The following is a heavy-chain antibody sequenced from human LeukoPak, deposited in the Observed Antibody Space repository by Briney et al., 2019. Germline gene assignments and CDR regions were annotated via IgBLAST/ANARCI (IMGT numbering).Heavy chain of an antibody. V-gene: IGHV1-2*02. Sequence: ASVKVSCKASGYTFTGYYMHWVRQAPGQGLEWMGWINPNSGGTNYAQKFQGRVTMTRDTSISTAYMELSRLRSDDTAVYYCAKIVGAMVNRPGEYWGQGTLVTVSS. CDR1: GYTFTGYY. CDR2: INPNSGGT. CDR3: AKIVGAMVNRPGEY. J-gene: IGHJ4*02. D-gene: IGHD5-18*01.